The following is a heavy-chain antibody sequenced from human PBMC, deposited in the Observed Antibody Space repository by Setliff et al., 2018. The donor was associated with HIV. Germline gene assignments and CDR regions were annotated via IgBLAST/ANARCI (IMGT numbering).Heavy chain of an antibody. J-gene: IGHJ4*02. CDR3: ARQGDGYDWRSYYFDY. Sequence: SETLSLTCAVSGGSISSSNWWSWVRQPPGKGLEWIGEIYHGGSTNYNPSLRSRVTISVDTSKNQFSLKLSSVTAADTAVYYCARQGDGYDWRSYYFDYWGQGSLVTVSS. CDR2: IYHGGST. D-gene: IGHD5-12*01. V-gene: IGHV4-4*02. CDR1: GGSISSSNW.